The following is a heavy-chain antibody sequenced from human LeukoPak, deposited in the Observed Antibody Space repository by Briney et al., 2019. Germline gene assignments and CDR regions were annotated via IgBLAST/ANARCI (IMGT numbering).Heavy chain of an antibody. CDR3: ARDLNGSGSYNY. J-gene: IGHJ4*02. Sequence: SVNVSCKASGGTLSSYAISWVRQAPGQGLGSMGGIIPIFGTANYAQTFQGRVPITADESTSTAYMELSSLRSEDTAVYYCARDLNGSGSYNYWGQGTLVTVSS. CDR2: IIPIFGTA. CDR1: GGTLSSYA. V-gene: IGHV1-69*13. D-gene: IGHD3-10*01.